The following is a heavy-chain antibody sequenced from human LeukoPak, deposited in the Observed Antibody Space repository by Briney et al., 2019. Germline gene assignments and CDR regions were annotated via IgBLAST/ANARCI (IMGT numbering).Heavy chain of an antibody. CDR3: ARDRDYDSSGYGLYNWFDP. CDR2: IRYDGSNK. CDR1: GFTFSSYG. V-gene: IGHV3-30*02. J-gene: IGHJ5*02. Sequence: GGSLRLSCAASGFTFSSYGMHWVRQAPGKGLEWVAFIRYDGSNKYYADSVKGRFTISRDNSKNTLYLQMNSLRAEDTAVYYCARDRDYDSSGYGLYNWFDPWGQGTLVTVSS. D-gene: IGHD3-22*01.